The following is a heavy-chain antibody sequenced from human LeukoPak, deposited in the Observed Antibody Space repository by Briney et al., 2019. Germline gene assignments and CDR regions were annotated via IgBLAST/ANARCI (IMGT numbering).Heavy chain of an antibody. V-gene: IGHV1-2*02. CDR3: ARAVFGHYFDNSGYYFDF. J-gene: IGHJ4*02. D-gene: IGHD3-22*01. CDR1: GYTFTDSY. Sequence: ASVKVSCKASGYTFTDSYVHWVRQAPGQGLEWMGWVNPHSGGTSYAQKFQGRVTMTRDTSITTAYMELTRLESDDTALYYCARAVFGHYFDNSGYYFDFWGQGSLATVSS. CDR2: VNPHSGGT.